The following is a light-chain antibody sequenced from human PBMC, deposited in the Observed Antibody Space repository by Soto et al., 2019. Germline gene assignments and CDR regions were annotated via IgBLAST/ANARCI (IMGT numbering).Light chain of an antibody. CDR3: CSYAGSYTSGV. CDR2: DVN. V-gene: IGLV2-11*01. CDR1: SSVLGGYNY. Sequence: QSALTQPRSVSGSPGQSVTISCTGSSSVLGGYNYVSWYQQHPGKAPNLIIYDVNRRPSGVPDRFSGSKSGNTASLTISGLQAEDEADYYRCSYAGSYTSGVFGTGTKLTVL. J-gene: IGLJ1*01.